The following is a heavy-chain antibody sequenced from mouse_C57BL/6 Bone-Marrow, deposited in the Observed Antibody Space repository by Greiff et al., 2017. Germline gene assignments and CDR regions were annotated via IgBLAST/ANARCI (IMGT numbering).Heavy chain of an antibody. D-gene: IGHD1-1*01. V-gene: IGHV8-8*01. Sequence: QVTLKVSGPGILQPSQTLSLTCSFFGFSLRTFGMGVGWIRQPSGKGLEWLAHIWWDDDKYYNPVLKSRLTISKDTSKNQVFLKIANVDTADTATYYCARSYYGSSSWFAYWGQGTLVTVSA. CDR3: ARSYYGSSSWFAY. CDR1: GFSLRTFGMG. J-gene: IGHJ3*01. CDR2: IWWDDDK.